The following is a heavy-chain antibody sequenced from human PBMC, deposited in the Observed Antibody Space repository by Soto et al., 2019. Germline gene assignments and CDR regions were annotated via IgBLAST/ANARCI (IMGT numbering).Heavy chain of an antibody. J-gene: IGHJ5*02. Sequence: SETLSLTCTVSGGSVSSGSYYWSWIRQPPGKGLEWIGSIYYSGSTYYNPSLKSRVTISVDTSKNQFSLKLSSVTAADTAVYYCASPKIAFYNWFDPWGQGTLVTVSS. CDR3: ASPKIAFYNWFDP. D-gene: IGHD3-3*02. V-gene: IGHV4-39*01. CDR1: GGSVSSGSYY. CDR2: IYYSGST.